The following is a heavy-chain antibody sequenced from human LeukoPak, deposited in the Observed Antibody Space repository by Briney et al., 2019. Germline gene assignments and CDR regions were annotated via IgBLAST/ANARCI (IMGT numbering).Heavy chain of an antibody. J-gene: IGHJ4*02. CDR1: GFTFSSYW. D-gene: IGHD5-18*01. CDR2: INPERSTT. Sequence: GGSLGLSCAASGFTFSSYWMHWVRQAPGKGLVWVSHINPERSTTGYADPVRGRFTISRDNAKNTLYLQMNSLRAEDTAVYFCARGGYSPVDYWGQGTLVTVSS. CDR3: ARGGYSPVDY. V-gene: IGHV3-74*01.